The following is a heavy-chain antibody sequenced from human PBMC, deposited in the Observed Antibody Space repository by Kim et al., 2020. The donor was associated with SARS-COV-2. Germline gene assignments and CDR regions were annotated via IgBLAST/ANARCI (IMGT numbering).Heavy chain of an antibody. D-gene: IGHD5-12*01. CDR1: GFTFSSYA. CDR2: ISGSGGST. Sequence: GGSLRLSCAASGFTFSSYAMSWVRQAPGKGLEWVSAISGSGGSTYYADSVKGRFTISRDNSKNTLYLQMNSLRAEDTAVYYCAKDGVATTPKSNYGMDVWGQGTTVTVSS. CDR3: AKDGVATTPKSNYGMDV. J-gene: IGHJ6*02. V-gene: IGHV3-23*01.